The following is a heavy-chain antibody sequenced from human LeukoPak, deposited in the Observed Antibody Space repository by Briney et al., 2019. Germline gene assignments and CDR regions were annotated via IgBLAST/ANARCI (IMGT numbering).Heavy chain of an antibody. D-gene: IGHD6-19*01. CDR3: WRGGRGCHPFYYYGMDV. CDR1: GGSISSYH. CDR2: IYDSGST. Sequence: PSETLSLTCTVSGGSISSYHWSWIRQPPGKGLEWIGYIYDSGSTNYNPSLKSRVTISVDTSKTQFSLKLSSVTPAGTAVNYSWRGGRGCHPFYYYGMDVWGQGTTVTVSS. V-gene: IGHV4-59*01. J-gene: IGHJ6*02.